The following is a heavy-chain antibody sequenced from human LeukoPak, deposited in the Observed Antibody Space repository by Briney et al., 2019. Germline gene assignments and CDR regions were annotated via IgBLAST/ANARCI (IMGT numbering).Heavy chain of an antibody. J-gene: IGHJ4*02. CDR1: GGSISSYY. V-gene: IGHV4-4*07. CDR3: ARESVGYCSGGSCPYYFDY. CDR2: IYSSGNT. D-gene: IGHD2-15*01. Sequence: SETLSLTCTVSGGSISSYYWSWVPQPAGKGLEWIGRIYSSGNTNYNPSLKSRVTMSVDTTRNQFSLKLSSVTAADTAVYYCARESVGYCSGGSCPYYFDYWGQGTLVTVSS.